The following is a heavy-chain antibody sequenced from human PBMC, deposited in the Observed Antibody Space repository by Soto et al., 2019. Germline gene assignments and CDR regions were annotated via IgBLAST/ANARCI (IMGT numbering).Heavy chain of an antibody. CDR1: GGSISNVNYC. CDR3: ARGPSGDKVDY. D-gene: IGHD7-27*01. V-gene: IGHV4-30-4*01. Sequence: QVQLQESGPGLVKPSQTLSLTCTVSGGSISNVNYCWSWIRQSPDKGLDWIGHIYDGGSLYSNPSLTSRVTISVDMSKNQFSLQLSSVTAADTAVYYCARGPSGDKVDYWGQGTLGTVSS. CDR2: IYDGGSL. J-gene: IGHJ4*02.